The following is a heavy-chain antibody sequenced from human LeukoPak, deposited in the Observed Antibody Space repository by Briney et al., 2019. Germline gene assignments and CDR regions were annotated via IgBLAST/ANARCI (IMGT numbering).Heavy chain of an antibody. J-gene: IGHJ6*02. CDR1: GGSISSYY. V-gene: IGHV4-59*12. CDR3: ARASGSSHYYYYGMDV. CDR2: IYYSGST. Sequence: SETLSLTCTVSGGSISSYYWSWIRQTPGKGLEWIGDIYYSGSTNYNPSLKSRVTMSVDTSKNQFSLKLSSVTAADTAVYYCARASGSSHYYYYGMDVWGQGTTVTVSS. D-gene: IGHD1-26*01.